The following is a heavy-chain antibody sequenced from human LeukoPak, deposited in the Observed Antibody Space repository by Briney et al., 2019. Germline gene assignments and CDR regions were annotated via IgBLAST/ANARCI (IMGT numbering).Heavy chain of an antibody. Sequence: GESLKISCKWSGYSFTMYWIGWVRQMPGXGVEWMGIIYPGYSETRYSPSVQGQVTISADKSFSTAYLQWRSLKASDTAMYYCARWQLDNGAFDIWGQGTMVTVSS. CDR2: IYPGYSET. CDR3: ARWQLDNGAFDI. V-gene: IGHV5-51*01. D-gene: IGHD6-6*01. CDR1: GYSFTMYW. J-gene: IGHJ3*02.